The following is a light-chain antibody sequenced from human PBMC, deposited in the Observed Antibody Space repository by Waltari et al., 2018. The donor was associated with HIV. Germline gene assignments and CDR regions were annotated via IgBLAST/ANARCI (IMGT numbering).Light chain of an antibody. CDR3: QLFQCCNNWV. V-gene: IGLV3-21*01. CDR1: KIGSES. J-gene: IGLJ3*02. Sequence: SYVLTQPPSVSVAPGQTARITCEGNKIGSESVHWYQQRPGQAPVVVIYHDRDRPSGIPERFSGSNSGNTATLTITRVEAGDEADDYCQLFQCCNNWVFGGGTKLTVL. CDR2: HDR.